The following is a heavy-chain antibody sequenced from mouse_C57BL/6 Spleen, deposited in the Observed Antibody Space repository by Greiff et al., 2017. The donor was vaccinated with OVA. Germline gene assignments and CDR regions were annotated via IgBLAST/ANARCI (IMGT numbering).Heavy chain of an antibody. J-gene: IGHJ1*03. CDR2: IDPSDSET. CDR1: GYTFTSYW. V-gene: IGHV1-52*01. Sequence: QVQLQQPGAELVRPGSSVKLSCKASGYTFTSYWMHWVKQRPIQGLEWIGNIDPSDSETHYNQKFKDKATLTVDKPSSTAYMQLSSLTSEDSAVYYCARGVVAKDWYFDVWGTGTTVTVSS. D-gene: IGHD1-1*01. CDR3: ARGVVAKDWYFDV.